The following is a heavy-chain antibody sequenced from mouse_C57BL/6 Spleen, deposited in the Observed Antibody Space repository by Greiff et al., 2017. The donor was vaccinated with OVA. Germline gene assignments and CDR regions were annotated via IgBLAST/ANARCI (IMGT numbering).Heavy chain of an antibody. J-gene: IGHJ4*01. CDR1: GFTFSDYG. V-gene: IGHV5-17*01. CDR2: ISSGSSTI. CDR3: ARGPDYYAMGY. Sequence: EVKVEESGGGLVKPGGSLKLSCAASGFTFSDYGMHWVRQAPEKGLEWVAYISSGSSTIYYADTVKGRFTISRDNAKNTLFLQMTSLRSEDTAMYYCARGPDYYAMGYWGQRASDTVSS.